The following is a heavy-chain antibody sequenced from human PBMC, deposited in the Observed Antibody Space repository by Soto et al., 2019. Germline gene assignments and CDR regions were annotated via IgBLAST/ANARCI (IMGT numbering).Heavy chain of an antibody. D-gene: IGHD5-18*01. J-gene: IGHJ4*02. Sequence: QVQLVESGGGVVQPGRSLRLSCAASGFTFSSYGMHWVRQAPGKGLEWVAVISYDGSNKYYADSVKGRFTISIDNSKKTLYLQMNSLRAEDTAVYYCAKDREYSSRACFDYWGQGTLVTVAS. CDR3: AKDREYSSRACFDY. CDR2: ISYDGSNK. CDR1: GFTFSSYG. V-gene: IGHV3-30*18.